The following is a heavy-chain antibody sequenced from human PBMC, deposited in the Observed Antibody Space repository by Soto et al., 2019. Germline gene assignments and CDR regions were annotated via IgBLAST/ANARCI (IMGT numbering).Heavy chain of an antibody. V-gene: IGHV4-34*01. Sequence: PSETLSLTCAVYGGSFSGYFWSWIRQPPGKGLEWIGEINHSGSTSYNPSLKSRVTISVDASKNQFSLKLSSVTAADTAVYYCARYRSTSAALGFDYWGQGALVTVSS. J-gene: IGHJ4*02. CDR1: GGSFSGYF. D-gene: IGHD2-15*01. CDR3: ARYRSTSAALGFDY. CDR2: INHSGST.